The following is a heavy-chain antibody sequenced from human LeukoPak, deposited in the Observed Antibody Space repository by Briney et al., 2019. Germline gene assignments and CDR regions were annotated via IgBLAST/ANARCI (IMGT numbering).Heavy chain of an antibody. CDR2: TSLDGSNK. CDR1: GFSFTNYD. J-gene: IGHJ6*02. V-gene: IGHV3-30-3*01. Sequence: GRSLSLSCVASGFSFTNYDIHWVRQAPGRGLEWVAVTSLDGSNKLYTDTVRGRFIISRDNSKNTVYLQMDSLRAEDTAVYYCARDLLCGGDCLEYYYYYGMDVWGQGTTVTVSS. CDR3: ARDLLCGGDCLEYYYYYGMDV. D-gene: IGHD2-21*02.